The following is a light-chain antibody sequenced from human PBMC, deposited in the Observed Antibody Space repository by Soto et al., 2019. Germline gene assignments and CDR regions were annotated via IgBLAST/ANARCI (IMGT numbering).Light chain of an antibody. Sequence: DIQMAPSPSSLSASVGARVTITCRPSQSTNTYLNWYQQKPGKAPKLLIYAASNLQSGVPSRSSGSGSGTDFILTISSLQPEDFATYYCQQSYSLPITFGQGTRLEI. CDR3: QQSYSLPIT. CDR1: QSTNTY. J-gene: IGKJ5*01. V-gene: IGKV1-39*01. CDR2: AAS.